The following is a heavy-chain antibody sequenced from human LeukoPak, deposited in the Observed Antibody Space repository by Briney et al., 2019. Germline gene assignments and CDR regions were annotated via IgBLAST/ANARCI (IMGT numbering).Heavy chain of an antibody. V-gene: IGHV3-11*01. D-gene: IGHD6-25*01. CDR1: GFTFSDYY. J-gene: IGHJ6*02. CDR2: ISSSGSTI. Sequence: GGSLRLSCAASGFTFSDYYMSWIRQAPGKGLEWVSYISSSGSTIYYADSVKGRFTISRDNAKNSLYLQMNSLRAEDTAVYYCARDRSIAAALYYYYGMDVWGQGTTVTVS. CDR3: ARDRSIAAALYYYYGMDV.